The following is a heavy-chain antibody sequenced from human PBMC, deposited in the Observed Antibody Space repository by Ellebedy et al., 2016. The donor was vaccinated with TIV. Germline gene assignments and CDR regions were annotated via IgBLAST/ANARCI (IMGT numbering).Heavy chain of an antibody. CDR1: GGSFSGYY. V-gene: IGHV4-34*01. D-gene: IGHD3-22*01. J-gene: IGHJ4*02. Sequence: MPSETLSLTCAVYGGSFSGYYWSWIRQPPGKGLEWIGEINHSGSTYYNPSLKSRVTISVDTSKNQFSLKLSSVTAADTAVYYCARDRYYYDSSGYYHLFDYWGQGTLVTVSS. CDR3: ARDRYYYDSSGYYHLFDY. CDR2: INHSGST.